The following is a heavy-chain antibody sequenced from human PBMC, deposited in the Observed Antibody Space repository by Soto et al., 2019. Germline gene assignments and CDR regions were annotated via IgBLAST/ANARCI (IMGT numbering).Heavy chain of an antibody. V-gene: IGHV4-39*01. CDR1: GGSISSSSYY. Sequence: SETLSLTCTVSGGSISSSSYYWGWIRQHPGKGLGWIGSIYYSGSTYYNPSLKSRVTISVDTSKNQFSLKLSSVTAADTAVFYCARGYYDILTGYGNFDYWGQGTLVTVSS. CDR3: ARGYYDILTGYGNFDY. D-gene: IGHD3-9*01. J-gene: IGHJ4*02. CDR2: IYYSGST.